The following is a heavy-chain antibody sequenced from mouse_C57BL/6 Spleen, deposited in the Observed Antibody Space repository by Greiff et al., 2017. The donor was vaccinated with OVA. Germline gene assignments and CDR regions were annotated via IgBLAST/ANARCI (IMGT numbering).Heavy chain of an antibody. D-gene: IGHD1-1*01. J-gene: IGHJ3*01. Sequence: QVQLQQPGAELVRPGSSVKLSCKASGYTFTSYWMHWVKQRPIQGLEWIGNIDPSDSETHYNQKFKDKATLTVDKSSSTAYMQLSSLTSEDSAVYYCAGEGSSSWFAYWGQGTLVTVSA. CDR3: AGEGSSSWFAY. V-gene: IGHV1-52*01. CDR1: GYTFTSYW. CDR2: IDPSDSET.